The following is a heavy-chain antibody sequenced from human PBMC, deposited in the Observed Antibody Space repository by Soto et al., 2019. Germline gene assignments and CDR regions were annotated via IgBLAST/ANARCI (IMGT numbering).Heavy chain of an antibody. J-gene: IGHJ6*02. D-gene: IGHD2-15*01. CDR2: ISYDGSNK. CDR3: AKDKGLSFSGGSCLDSYSCGMDV. CDR1: GSTFSSYA. Sequence: GGSLRLSCAASGSTFSSYAMHWVRQAPGKGLEWVALISYDGSNKYNADSVKGRFTISRDNSKNRLYLQMNSLRAEDTVVYYCAKDKGLSFSGGSCLDSYSCGMDVWGQGTTVTVSS. V-gene: IGHV3-30*18.